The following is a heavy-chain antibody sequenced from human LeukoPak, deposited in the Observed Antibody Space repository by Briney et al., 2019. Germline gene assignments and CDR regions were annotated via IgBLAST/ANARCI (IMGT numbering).Heavy chain of an antibody. CDR3: AREGRDGYNWDY. CDR2: INPNSGGT. D-gene: IGHD5-24*01. J-gene: IGHJ4*02. V-gene: IGHV1-2*02. CDR1: GYTFTGYY. Sequence: ASVKVSCKASGYTFTGYYMHWVRQAPGQGLEWMGWINPNSGGTNYAQKFQGRVTMTRDTSTSTVYMELSSLRSEDTAVYYCAREGRDGYNWDYWGQGTLVTVSS.